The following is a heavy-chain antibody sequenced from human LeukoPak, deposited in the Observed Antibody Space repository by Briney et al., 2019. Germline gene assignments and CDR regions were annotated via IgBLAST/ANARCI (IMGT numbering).Heavy chain of an antibody. D-gene: IGHD3-9*01. Sequence: PSETLSLTCTVSGGSISSSSYYWGWIRQPPGKGLEWIGSIYYSGSTYYNPSLKSRVTISVDTSKNQFSLKLSSVTAADTAVYYCAKITIFSRFDPWGQGTLVTVSS. V-gene: IGHV4-39*01. J-gene: IGHJ5*02. CDR3: AKITIFSRFDP. CDR2: IYYSGST. CDR1: GGSISSSSYY.